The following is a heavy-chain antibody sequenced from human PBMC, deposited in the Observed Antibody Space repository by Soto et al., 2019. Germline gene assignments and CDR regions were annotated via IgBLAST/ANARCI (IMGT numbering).Heavy chain of an antibody. D-gene: IGHD3-10*01. J-gene: IGHJ6*02. CDR2: ISSSSSTI. CDR1: GFTFSSYS. CDR3: ARVNFDYYGSGLTYYGMDV. Sequence: PGGSLRLSCAASGFTFSSYSMNWVRQAPGKGLEWVSYISSSSSTIYYADSVKGRFTISRDNAKNSLYLQMNSLRDEDTAVYYCARVNFDYYGSGLTYYGMDVWGQGTTVTVSS. V-gene: IGHV3-48*02.